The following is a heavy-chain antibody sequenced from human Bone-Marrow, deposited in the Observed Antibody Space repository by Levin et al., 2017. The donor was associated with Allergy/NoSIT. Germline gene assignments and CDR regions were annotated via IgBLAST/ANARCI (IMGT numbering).Heavy chain of an antibody. J-gene: IGHJ4*02. CDR2: VHYSGSA. CDR1: GGAVRSPDFV. D-gene: IGHD3-16*01. V-gene: IGHV4-61*08. Sequence: SQTLSLTCTVSGGAVRSPDFVWGWVRQPPGKGLEWIGHVHYSGSANYSPSLKSRVTMSVDTSNNQFSLKLNSVTAADTAVYYCTRGAGGNFPPGEWGQGTLVTVSS. CDR3: TRGAGGNFPPGE.